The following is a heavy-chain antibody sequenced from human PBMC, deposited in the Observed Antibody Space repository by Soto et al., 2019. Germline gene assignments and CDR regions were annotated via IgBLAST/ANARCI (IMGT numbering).Heavy chain of an antibody. CDR2: ISAYNGNT. J-gene: IGHJ3*02. CDR1: GYTFTSYG. Sequence: VASVKVSCKASGYTFTSYGISWVRQAPGQGLEWMGWISAYNGNTNYAQKLQGRVTMTTDTSTSTAYMELRSLRSDDTAVYYCARDSYYYGSGTPDDAFDIWGQGTMVTVSS. D-gene: IGHD3-10*01. V-gene: IGHV1-18*01. CDR3: ARDSYYYGSGTPDDAFDI.